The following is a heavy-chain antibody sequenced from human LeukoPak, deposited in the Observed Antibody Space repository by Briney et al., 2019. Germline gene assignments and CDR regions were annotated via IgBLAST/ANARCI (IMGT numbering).Heavy chain of an antibody. J-gene: IGHJ5*02. V-gene: IGHV4-34*01. CDR2: INHSGST. D-gene: IGHD6-6*01. CDR1: GGSFSGYY. Sequence: SETLSLTCAVYGGSFSGYYWSWIRQPPGKGLEWIGEINHSGSTNYNPSLKSRVTISVDTSKNQFSLKLSSVTAADTAVYYCARGGGPRYSSSSRSLSWFDPWGQGTLVTVSS. CDR3: ARGGGPRYSSSSRSLSWFDP.